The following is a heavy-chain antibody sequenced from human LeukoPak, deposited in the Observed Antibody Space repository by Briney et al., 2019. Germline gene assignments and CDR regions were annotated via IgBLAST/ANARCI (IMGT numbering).Heavy chain of an antibody. CDR3: ARGETAMVPSPPTLFY. D-gene: IGHD5-18*01. J-gene: IGHJ4*02. CDR1: GFTFSSYS. CDR2: ISSSSSYI. V-gene: IGHV3-21*01. Sequence: PGGSLRLSCAASGFTFSSYSVNWVRQAPGKGLEWVSSISSSSSYIYYADSVKGRFTISRDNAKNSLYLQMNSLRAEDTAVYYCARGETAMVPSPPTLFYWGQGTLVTVSS.